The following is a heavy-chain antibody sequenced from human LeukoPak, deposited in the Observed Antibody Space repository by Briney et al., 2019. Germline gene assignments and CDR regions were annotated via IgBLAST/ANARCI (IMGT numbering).Heavy chain of an antibody. D-gene: IGHD5-12*01. CDR1: GYTFTSYD. J-gene: IGHJ4*02. CDR2: MNPNSGNT. V-gene: IGHV1-8*03. Sequence: ASVKVSCKASGYTFTSYDINWVRQATGQGLEWMGWMNPNSGNTGYAQKFQGRVTITRNTSISTAYMELSSLRSEDTAVYYCARVGSGYSGYEHWGQGTLVTVSS. CDR3: ARVGSGYSGYEH.